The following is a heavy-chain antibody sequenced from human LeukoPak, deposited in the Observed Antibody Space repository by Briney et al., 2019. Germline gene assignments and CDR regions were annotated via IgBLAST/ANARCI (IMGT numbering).Heavy chain of an antibody. CDR3: ARSLATSYYYMDV. CDR1: GFTFSNYA. J-gene: IGHJ6*03. Sequence: PGGSLRLSCAASGFTFSNYAMHWVRQAPGKGLEWVAVISYDGSNKYYADSVKGRFTISRDNSKNTLYLQMNSLRAEDTAVYYCARSLATSYYYMDVRGKGTTVTVSS. D-gene: IGHD5-12*01. V-gene: IGHV3-30*04. CDR2: ISYDGSNK.